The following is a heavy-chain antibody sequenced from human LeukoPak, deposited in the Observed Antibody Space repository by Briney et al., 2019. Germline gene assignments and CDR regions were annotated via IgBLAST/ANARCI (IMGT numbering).Heavy chain of an antibody. CDR3: AKDKTPFFETLTGLFDY. V-gene: IGHV3-9*01. CDR2: INWNSDSI. Sequence: PGGSLRLSCAASGFTFSSYAMSWVRQAPGKGLEWVAGINWNSDSIAYADSVKGRFTISRDNAKNSLYLQMNSLRPEDTALYYCAKDKTPFFETLTGLFDYWGQGALVTVSS. D-gene: IGHD3-9*01. J-gene: IGHJ4*02. CDR1: GFTFSSYA.